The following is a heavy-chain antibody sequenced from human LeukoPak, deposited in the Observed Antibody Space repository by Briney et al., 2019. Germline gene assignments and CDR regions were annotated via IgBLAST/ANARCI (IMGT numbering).Heavy chain of an antibody. J-gene: IGHJ3*02. CDR3: ARDSRSDAFDI. CDR1: GGSISSYH. Sequence: SETLSLTCTVSGGSISSYHWSWIRQPPGKGLEWIGYIYYSGSTNYNPSLKSRVTISVDTSKNQFSLKLSSVTAADTAVYYCARDSRSDAFDIWGQGTMVTVSS. V-gene: IGHV4-59*01. CDR2: IYYSGST.